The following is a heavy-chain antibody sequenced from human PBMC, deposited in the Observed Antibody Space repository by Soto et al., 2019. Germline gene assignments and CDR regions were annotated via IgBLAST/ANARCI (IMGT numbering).Heavy chain of an antibody. D-gene: IGHD2-15*01. Sequence: ASVKVSCKASGYTFSTYYIHWVRQAPGQGPEWIGIINPSGGGTSYAQKFQDRVTMTRDTSTSTLYMELTSLRSGDAAVYYCARDRDSGSYYFDYWGQGTLVTV. CDR1: GYTFSTYY. J-gene: IGHJ4*02. CDR3: ARDRDSGSYYFDY. V-gene: IGHV1-46*01. CDR2: INPSGGGT.